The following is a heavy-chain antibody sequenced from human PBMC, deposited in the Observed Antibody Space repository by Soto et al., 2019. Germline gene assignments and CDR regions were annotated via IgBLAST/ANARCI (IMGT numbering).Heavy chain of an antibody. D-gene: IGHD1-1*01. Sequence: ASVKVSCKASGGTFSSSTISWVRQATGQGLEWMGWMNPNSGNTGYAQKFQGRVTMTRDTSISTAYMELSNLRSEDTAIYYCARGVDAGVDVWGQGTTVTV. CDR1: GGTFSSST. J-gene: IGHJ6*02. CDR3: ARGVDAGVDV. CDR2: MNPNSGNT. V-gene: IGHV1-8*02.